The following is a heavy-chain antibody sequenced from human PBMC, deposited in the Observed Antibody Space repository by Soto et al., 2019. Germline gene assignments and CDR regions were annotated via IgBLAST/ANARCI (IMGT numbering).Heavy chain of an antibody. CDR1: GFTFSNAW. CDR3: TTDLYLFGVVIIGSQDFDY. Sequence: GGSLRLSCAASGFTFSNAWMSWVRQAPGKGLEWVGRIKSKTDGGTTDYAAPVKGRFTISRDDSKNTLYLQMNSLKTEDTAVYYCTTDLYLFGVVIIGSQDFDYWGQGTLVTVSS. D-gene: IGHD3-3*01. CDR2: IKSKTDGGTT. V-gene: IGHV3-15*01. J-gene: IGHJ4*02.